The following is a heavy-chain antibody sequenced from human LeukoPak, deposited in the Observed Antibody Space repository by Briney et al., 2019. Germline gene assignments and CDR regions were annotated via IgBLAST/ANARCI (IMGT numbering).Heavy chain of an antibody. Sequence: PGESLKISCKWSGYNFISYWIGWVRQMPGKGLEWMGIIYPGDSDTRYSPSFQGQVTISADKSISTAYPQWSSLKASDTAIYYCARTNMPAREGTYFDYWGQGTLVTVSS. D-gene: IGHD6-6*01. CDR3: ARTNMPAREGTYFDY. CDR2: IYPGDSDT. J-gene: IGHJ4*02. V-gene: IGHV5-51*01. CDR1: GYNFISYW.